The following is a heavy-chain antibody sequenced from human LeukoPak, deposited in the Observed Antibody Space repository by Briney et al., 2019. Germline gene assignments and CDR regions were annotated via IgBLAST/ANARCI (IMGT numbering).Heavy chain of an antibody. CDR3: ARARTYYDILTGYLPGYFDY. CDR2: IYYSGST. D-gene: IGHD3-9*01. V-gene: IGHV4-39*07. CDR1: GGSISSSSYY. Sequence: PSETLSLTCTVSGGSISSSSYYWGWIRQPPGKGLEWIGSIYYSGSTYYNPSLKSRVTISVDTSKNQFSLKLSSVTAADTAVYYCARARTYYDILTGYLPGYFDYWGQGTLVTVSS. J-gene: IGHJ4*02.